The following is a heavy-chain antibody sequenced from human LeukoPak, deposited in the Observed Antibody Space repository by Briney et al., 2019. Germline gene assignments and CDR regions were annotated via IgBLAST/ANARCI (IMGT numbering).Heavy chain of an antibody. D-gene: IGHD5-18*01. CDR2: IYYSGST. CDR1: GGSISSSSYY. CDR3: ARGPSSGYSYG. J-gene: IGHJ4*02. V-gene: IGHV4-39*07. Sequence: PSETLSLTCTVSGGSISSSSYYWGWIRQPPGKGLEWIGSIYYSGSTYYNPSLKSRVTISVDTSKNQFSLNLSSVTAADTAVYYCARGPSSGYSYGWGQGTLVTVSS.